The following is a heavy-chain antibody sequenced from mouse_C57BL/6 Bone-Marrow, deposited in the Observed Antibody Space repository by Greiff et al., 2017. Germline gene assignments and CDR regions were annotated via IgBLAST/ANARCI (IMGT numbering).Heavy chain of an antibody. CDR3: ARWGAYIWYFDV. V-gene: IGHV1-55*01. CDR1: GYTFTSYW. CDR2: FYPGSGST. J-gene: IGHJ1*03. Sequence: VQLQQSGAELVKPGASVKMSCKASGYTFTSYWITWVKQRPGQGLEWIGDFYPGSGSTNYNEKFKSKATLTVDTSSSTAYMQLSSLTSEDSAVYYCARWGAYIWYFDVWGTGTTVTVSS. D-gene: IGHD6-5*01.